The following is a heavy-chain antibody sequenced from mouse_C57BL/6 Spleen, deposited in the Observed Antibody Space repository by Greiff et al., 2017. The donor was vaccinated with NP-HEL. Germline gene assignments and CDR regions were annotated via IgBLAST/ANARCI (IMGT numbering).Heavy chain of an antibody. CDR2: ISSGSSTI. V-gene: IGHV5-17*01. Sequence: EVKLMESGGGLVKPGGSLKLSCAASGFTFSDYGMHWVRQAPEKGLEWVAYISSGSSTIYYADTVKGRFTISRDNAKNTLFLQMTSLRSEDTAMYYCARNSNYYFDYWGQGTTLTVSS. J-gene: IGHJ2*01. D-gene: IGHD2-5*01. CDR3: ARNSNYYFDY. CDR1: GFTFSDYG.